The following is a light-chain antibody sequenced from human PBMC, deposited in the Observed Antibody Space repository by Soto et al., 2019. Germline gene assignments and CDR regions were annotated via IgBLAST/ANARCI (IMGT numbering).Light chain of an antibody. CDR3: QQYQDWPRT. V-gene: IGKV3-15*01. CDR2: EVS. CDR1: ERLTGN. Sequence: IVMKQSPATLSLTPGERATLSCRASERLTGNLAWYQHRPGQAPRLLIYEVSTRATYIPARFSGRGSRTEFTLTISSLQAEDSAVYYCQQYQDWPRTFGQGTMVDIK. J-gene: IGKJ1*01.